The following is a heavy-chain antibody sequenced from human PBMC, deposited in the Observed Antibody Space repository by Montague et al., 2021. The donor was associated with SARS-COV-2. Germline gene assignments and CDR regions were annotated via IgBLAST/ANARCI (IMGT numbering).Heavy chain of an antibody. D-gene: IGHD1-26*01. V-gene: IGHV3-23*01. CDR1: DFIFGNYD. CDR3: ANGRRMTSQGAVVTALEDYYGLGV. CDR2: ITGSGRTT. Sequence: SLRLSCAASDFIFGNYDMNWVRQAPGKGLEWVSGITGSGRTTYYAESVQGRFTLSRDNSKNTLSLQMNGLRAEDTAVYYCANGRRMTSQGAVVTALEDYYGLGVWGQGTTVTVSS. J-gene: IGHJ6*02.